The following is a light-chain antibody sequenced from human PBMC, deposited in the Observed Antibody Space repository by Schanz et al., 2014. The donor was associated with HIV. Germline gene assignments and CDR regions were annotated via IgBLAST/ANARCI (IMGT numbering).Light chain of an antibody. CDR2: GAS. Sequence: ETVLTQSPGSLSLSPGDRATLSCRASQSLTTNYLAWYQQKPGQAPRLLIYGASRRASGIPDRFSGSGSGTDFTLSIRRLEPEDFAVYYCQHYGTFGQGTKLEIK. CDR3: QHYGT. CDR1: QSLTTNY. J-gene: IGKJ2*01. V-gene: IGKV3-20*01.